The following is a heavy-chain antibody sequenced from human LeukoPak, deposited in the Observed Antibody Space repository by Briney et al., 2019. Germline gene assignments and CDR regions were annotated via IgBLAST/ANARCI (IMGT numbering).Heavy chain of an antibody. CDR2: ISAYNDNT. V-gene: IGHV1-18*01. D-gene: IGHD4-11*01. J-gene: IGHJ6*02. CDR3: ARDPGTTVTTLKNYYYYYGMDV. CDR1: GYTFTSYG. Sequence: ASVKVSCTASGYTFTSYGISWVRQAPRQGLEWMGWISAYNDNTNYAQKLQGRVTMTTDTSTSTAYMELRSLRSDDTAVYYCARDPGTTVTTLKNYYYYYGMDVWGQGTTVTVSS.